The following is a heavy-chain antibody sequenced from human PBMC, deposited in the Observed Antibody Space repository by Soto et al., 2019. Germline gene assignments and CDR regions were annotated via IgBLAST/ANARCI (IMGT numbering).Heavy chain of an antibody. CDR2: INPIGGST. Sequence: QVQLVQSGAEVKKPGASVKVSCKASGYTFTSYYMHWVRQAPGQGLEWMGIINPIGGSTSYAQKFHGRVTMTRDTSTSTVYMEVSSLRSEDTAVYYCARVRGYSYGYWYFDLWGRGTLVTVSS. CDR3: ARVRGYSYGYWYFDL. CDR1: GYTFTSYY. J-gene: IGHJ2*01. D-gene: IGHD5-18*01. V-gene: IGHV1-46*01.